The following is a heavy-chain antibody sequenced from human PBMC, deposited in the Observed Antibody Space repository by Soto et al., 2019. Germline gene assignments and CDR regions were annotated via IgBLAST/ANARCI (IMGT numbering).Heavy chain of an antibody. D-gene: IGHD6-19*01. J-gene: IGHJ4*02. CDR2: ISAYNGNT. Sequence: ASVKVSCKASGYTFTSYGISWVRQAPGQGLGWMGWISAYNGNTNYAQKLQGRVTMTTGTSTSTAYMELRSLRSDDTAVYYCARSPGVYSSGWYTDYWGQGTLVTVSS. CDR3: ARSPGVYSSGWYTDY. CDR1: GYTFTSYG. V-gene: IGHV1-18*01.